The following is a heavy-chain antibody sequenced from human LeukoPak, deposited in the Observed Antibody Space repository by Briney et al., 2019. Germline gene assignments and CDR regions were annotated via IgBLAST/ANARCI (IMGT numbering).Heavy chain of an antibody. CDR1: GFTFSSYG. CDR2: ISYDGSNK. CDR3: AKDLPGALDY. Sequence: HGRSLRLSCAASGFTFSSYGMHWVRQAPGKGLEWVAVISYDGSNKYYADSVKGRFTISRDNSKNTLYLQMNSLRAEDTAVYYCAKDLPGALDYWGQGTLVTVSS. V-gene: IGHV3-30*18. D-gene: IGHD3-10*01. J-gene: IGHJ4*02.